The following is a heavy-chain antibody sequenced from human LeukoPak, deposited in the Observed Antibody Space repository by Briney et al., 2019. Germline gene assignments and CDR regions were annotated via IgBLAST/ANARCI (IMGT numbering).Heavy chain of an antibody. J-gene: IGHJ4*02. CDR3: VRDRSRTTVTRFDS. CDR2: INEDGSEK. CDR1: RFILSNFW. Sequence: PGGSLRLSCVTSRFILSNFWMIWVRQAPGKGLEWVANINEDGSEKNYVDSVKGRFTISRDNAKNSLYLQMNSLRAEDTAVYYCVRDRSRTTVTRFDSWGQGTLVTVSS. V-gene: IGHV3-7*01. D-gene: IGHD4-17*01.